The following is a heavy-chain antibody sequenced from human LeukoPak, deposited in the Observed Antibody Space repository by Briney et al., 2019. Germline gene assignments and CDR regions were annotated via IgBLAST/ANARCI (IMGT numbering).Heavy chain of an antibody. CDR3: ARDSTYYGSGSPPAHN. CDR1: GFTFSNYA. Sequence: PGRSQTLSCAASGFTFSNYAMHWVRQAPGKGLEWVAVISYDGSSKYYAGSVKGRFTISRDNSKKTLYLQMDSLRAEDTAVYYCARDSTYYGSGSPPAHNWGQGTLATVSS. V-gene: IGHV3-30-3*01. CDR2: ISYDGSSK. D-gene: IGHD3-10*01. J-gene: IGHJ4*02.